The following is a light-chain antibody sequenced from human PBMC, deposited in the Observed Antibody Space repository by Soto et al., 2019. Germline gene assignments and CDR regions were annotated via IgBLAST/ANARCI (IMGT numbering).Light chain of an antibody. CDR2: GVT. CDR1: SSDVGSYNL. CDR3: CSYAGYTTSWV. V-gene: IGLV2-23*02. J-gene: IGLJ3*02. Sequence: QSALTQPASVSGSPGQSITISCTGTSSDVGSYNLVSWYQQHPGKAPKLMIYGVTKRPSGVSNRFSGSKSGNTASLTISGLQTEDEADYFCCSYAGYTTSWVFGGGTKLTVL.